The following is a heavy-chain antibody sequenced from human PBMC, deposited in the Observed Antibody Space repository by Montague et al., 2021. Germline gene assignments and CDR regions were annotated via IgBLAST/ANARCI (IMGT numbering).Heavy chain of an antibody. J-gene: IGHJ4*02. CDR2: TYYRSKWYN. CDR1: GDSVSSNRAT. Sequence: CAISGDSVSSNRATWNWIRQSPSRGLEWLGRTYYRSKWYNENAVSVKSRVTVIADTSKNQFSLHPTSVSPEDTALYFCARARGGAPATHFDFWGRGNMVTVSS. D-gene: IGHD6-25*01. CDR3: ARARGGAPATHFDF. V-gene: IGHV6-1*01.